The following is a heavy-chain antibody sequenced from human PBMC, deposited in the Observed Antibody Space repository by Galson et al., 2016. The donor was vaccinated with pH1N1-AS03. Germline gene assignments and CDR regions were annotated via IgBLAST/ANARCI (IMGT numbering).Heavy chain of an antibody. CDR1: GFTFSSFS. Sequence: SLRLSCAASGFTFSSFSMNWFRQTPERGLEWVAAITDSSNYIYYTGSVKGRFTISRDNAKNSLYLQMNSLRVEDTAFYYCVRGWVRQFFDYWGQETLVTVSS. D-gene: IGHD5-24*01. CDR2: ITDSSNYI. CDR3: VRGWVRQFFDY. V-gene: IGHV3-21*01. J-gene: IGHJ4*02.